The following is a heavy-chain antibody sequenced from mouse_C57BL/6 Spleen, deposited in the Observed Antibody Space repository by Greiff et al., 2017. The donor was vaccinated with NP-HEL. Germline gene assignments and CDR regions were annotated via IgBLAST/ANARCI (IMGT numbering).Heavy chain of an antibody. V-gene: IGHV5-9*01. CDR2: ISGGGGNT. Sequence: EVHLVESGGGLVKPGGSLKLSCAASGFTFSSYTMSWVRQTPEKRLEWVATISGGGGNTYYPDSVKGRFTISRDNAKNTLYLQMSSLRSEDTALYYCARHERGFAYWGQGTLVTVSA. J-gene: IGHJ3*01. CDR3: ARHERGFAY. CDR1: GFTFSSYT.